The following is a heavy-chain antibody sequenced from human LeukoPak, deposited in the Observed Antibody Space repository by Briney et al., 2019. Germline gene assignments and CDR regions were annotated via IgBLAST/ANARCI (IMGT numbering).Heavy chain of an antibody. J-gene: IGHJ4*02. Sequence: KTSETLSLTCTLSGGSISSYYWSWIRQPPGKGLEWIGYIYYSGSTNYNPSLKSRVTISVDTSKNQFSLKLSSVTAADTAVYYCARGTGGASWNYFDYWGQGTLVTVSS. V-gene: IGHV4-59*01. D-gene: IGHD6-13*01. CDR3: ARGTGGASWNYFDY. CDR2: IYYSGST. CDR1: GGSISSYY.